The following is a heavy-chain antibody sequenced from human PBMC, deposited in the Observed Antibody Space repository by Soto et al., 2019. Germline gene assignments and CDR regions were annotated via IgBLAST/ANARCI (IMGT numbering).Heavy chain of an antibody. CDR1: GYSFTNYN. D-gene: IGHD6-13*01. Sequence: GASVKVSCKASGYSFTNYNINWVRQAPGQGLEWMGWISAYNGNTYNAQKFQGRVTMTTDTSTSTVYLELRSLRSDDTALYYCARQLATAFDYWGQGTLVTVSS. V-gene: IGHV1-18*01. J-gene: IGHJ4*02. CDR2: ISAYNGNT. CDR3: ARQLATAFDY.